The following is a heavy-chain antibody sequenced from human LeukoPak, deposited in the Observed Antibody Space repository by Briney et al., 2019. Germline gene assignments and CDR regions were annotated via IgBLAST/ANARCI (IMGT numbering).Heavy chain of an antibody. CDR3: ARHSDYFDY. Sequence: SETLSLTCTVSGGSISSYYWSWIRQPPGRGLEWIGYIYYSGSTNYNPSLKSRVTISVDTSKNQFSLKLSSMTAADTAVYYCARHSDYFDYWGQGTLVTVSS. D-gene: IGHD3-10*01. J-gene: IGHJ4*02. CDR1: GGSISSYY. CDR2: IYYSGST. V-gene: IGHV4-59*01.